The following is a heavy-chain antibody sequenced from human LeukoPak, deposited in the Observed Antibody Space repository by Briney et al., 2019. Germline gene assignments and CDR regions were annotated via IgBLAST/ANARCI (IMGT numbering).Heavy chain of an antibody. V-gene: IGHV3-30-3*01. Sequence: GRSLRLSCAASGFTFSTYAIHWVRQAPGKGLEWVAIISHNGSNKYYTDSVRGRFTISRDSSKNTLYLQLNSLRPEDTALYYCAITSRDSGLRGGQRGAFDIWGQGTMVTVSS. CDR3: AITSRDSGLRGGQRGAFDI. D-gene: IGHD4-17*01. CDR1: GFTFSTYA. CDR2: ISHNGSNK. J-gene: IGHJ3*02.